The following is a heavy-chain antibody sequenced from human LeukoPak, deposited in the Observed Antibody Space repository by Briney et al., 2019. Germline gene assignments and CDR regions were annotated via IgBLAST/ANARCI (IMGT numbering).Heavy chain of an antibody. Sequence: SETLSLTCTVSGGSISSSSYYWSWIRQPPGKGLEWIGEINHSGSTNYNPSLKSRVTISVDTSKNQFSLKLSSVTAADTAVYYCARRGAVGLGYWGQGTLVTVSS. CDR2: INHSGST. J-gene: IGHJ4*02. CDR3: ARRGAVGLGY. D-gene: IGHD3-10*01. CDR1: GGSISSSSYY. V-gene: IGHV4-39*07.